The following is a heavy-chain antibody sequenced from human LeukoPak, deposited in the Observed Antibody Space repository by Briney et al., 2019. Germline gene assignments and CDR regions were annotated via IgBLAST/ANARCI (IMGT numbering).Heavy chain of an antibody. Sequence: PGGSLRLSCAASGFTFSSYSMNWVRQAPGKGLEWVSSISSSSSYIYYADSVKGRFTISRDNAKNSLYLQMNCLRAEDTAVYYCASQYYYDSSGFYYYYMDVWGKGTTVTVSS. CDR3: ASQYYYDSSGFYYYYMDV. CDR2: ISSSSSYI. CDR1: GFTFSSYS. V-gene: IGHV3-21*01. J-gene: IGHJ6*03. D-gene: IGHD3-22*01.